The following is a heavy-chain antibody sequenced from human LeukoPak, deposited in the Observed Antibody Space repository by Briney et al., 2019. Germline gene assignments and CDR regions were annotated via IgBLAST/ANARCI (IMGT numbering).Heavy chain of an antibody. J-gene: IGHJ6*02. D-gene: IGHD1-14*01. V-gene: IGHV3-7*01. CDR1: GCTFSNYW. Sequence: GGSLRLSCAGYGCTFSNYWMNWVRQAPGKGLEWVANIKQDGSEQYYVDSVKGRFTISRDNAKNSLYLQMNSLRAEDTAVYYCASDPHHASRMDVWGQGITVTVSS. CDR2: IKQDGSEQ. CDR3: ASDPHHASRMDV.